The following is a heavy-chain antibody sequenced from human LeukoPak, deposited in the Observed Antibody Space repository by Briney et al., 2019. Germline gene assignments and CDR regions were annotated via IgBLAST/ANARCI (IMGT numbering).Heavy chain of an antibody. D-gene: IGHD3-22*01. CDR1: GFTFTSYH. CDR2: ISPSGGTT. Sequence: PVASVKLSCTASGFTFTSYHMHWVRQAPGQGLEWVGIISPSGGTTYYAQKFRGRVTMTRDTSMSTAYMELSRLRSDDTAVYYCARLMPRLTYYYDSSLLRSGSEGMDYWGQGTLVTVSS. CDR3: ARLMPRLTYYYDSSLLRSGSEGMDY. V-gene: IGHV1-46*01. J-gene: IGHJ4*02.